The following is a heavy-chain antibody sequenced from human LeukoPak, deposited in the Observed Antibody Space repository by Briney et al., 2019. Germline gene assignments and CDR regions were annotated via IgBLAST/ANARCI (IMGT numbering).Heavy chain of an antibody. CDR1: GFTFRNYA. V-gene: IGHV3-23*01. Sequence: GGSLRLSCAASGFTFRNYALNWVRQAPGKGLEWVSAISGSGGNRHYADSVKGRFTVSRDNSKNTLYLQMNSLRADDTAVYYCARDRNYYDSSGYHRVDYWGQGTLVTVSS. CDR2: ISGSGGNR. CDR3: ARDRNYYDSSGYHRVDY. J-gene: IGHJ4*02. D-gene: IGHD3-22*01.